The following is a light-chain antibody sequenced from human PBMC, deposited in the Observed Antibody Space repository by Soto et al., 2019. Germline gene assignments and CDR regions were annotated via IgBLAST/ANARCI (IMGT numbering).Light chain of an antibody. V-gene: IGKV3-20*01. CDR2: GPS. Sequence: EIVLTQSPGTLSLSPGERATLSCRASQSVSSSYLAWYQQKPGQAPRLLIYGPSSRATGIPDRFSGSGSGTDFTLTISRLEPEDFAVYYCQQYGSSPFTFGPGNKVDIK. J-gene: IGKJ3*01. CDR1: QSVSSSY. CDR3: QQYGSSPFT.